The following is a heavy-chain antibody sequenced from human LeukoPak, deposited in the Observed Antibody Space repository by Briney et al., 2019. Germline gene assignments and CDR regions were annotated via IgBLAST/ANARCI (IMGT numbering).Heavy chain of an antibody. CDR1: GFTFSSYG. V-gene: IGHV3-23*01. CDR3: AKGAYSSEAYYFDY. J-gene: IGHJ4*02. Sequence: GGSLRLSCAASGFTFSSYGMSWVRQAPGKGLEWVSAISGSGGSTYYADSVKGRFTISRDNAKNSLSLQMSSLRVEDMALYYCAKGAYSSEAYYFDYWGQGILVTVSS. D-gene: IGHD6-19*01. CDR2: ISGSGGST.